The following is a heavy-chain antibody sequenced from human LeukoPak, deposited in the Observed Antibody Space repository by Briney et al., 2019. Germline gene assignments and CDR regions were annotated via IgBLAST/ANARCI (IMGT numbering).Heavy chain of an antibody. CDR3: ARRNFCSSTSCYTNENWFDP. CDR1: GGSISSSSYY. D-gene: IGHD2-2*01. CDR2: IYYSGST. Sequence: SETLSLTCTVSGGSISSSSYYWGWIRQPPGKGLEWIGSIYYSGSTYYNPSLKSRVTISVDTSKNQFSLKLSSVTAADTAVYYCARRNFCSSTSCYTNENWFDPWGQGTLFTVSS. V-gene: IGHV4-39*01. J-gene: IGHJ5*02.